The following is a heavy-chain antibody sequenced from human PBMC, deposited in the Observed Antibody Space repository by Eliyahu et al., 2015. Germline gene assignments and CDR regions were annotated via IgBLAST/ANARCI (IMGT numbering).Heavy chain of an antibody. J-gene: IGHJ4*02. Sequence: EVQLVESGGGLVKPGGSLRLSCAASGFTFSSYSMNWVRQAPGKGLEWVSSISSSSSYIYYADSVKGRFTISRDNAKNSLYLQMNSLRAEDTAVYYCARGATASTVTFDYWGQGTLVTVSS. CDR3: ARGATASTVTFDY. CDR1: GFTFSSYS. CDR2: ISSSSSYI. D-gene: IGHD4-17*01. V-gene: IGHV3-21*01.